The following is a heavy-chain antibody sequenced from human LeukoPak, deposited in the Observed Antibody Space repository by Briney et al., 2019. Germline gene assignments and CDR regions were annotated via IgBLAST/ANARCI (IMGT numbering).Heavy chain of an antibody. J-gene: IGHJ4*02. CDR2: IYGGGST. CDR3: AREGIGSYYFDY. Sequence: PGGSLRLSCAASGFTVSSNYMSWVRQAPGKGLEWVSVIYGGGSTYYADSVKGRFTISRDNSKNTLYLQMNSLRAEDTAVYYCAREGIGSYYFDYWGQGTLVTVSS. V-gene: IGHV3-66*01. CDR1: GFTVSSNY. D-gene: IGHD2-15*01.